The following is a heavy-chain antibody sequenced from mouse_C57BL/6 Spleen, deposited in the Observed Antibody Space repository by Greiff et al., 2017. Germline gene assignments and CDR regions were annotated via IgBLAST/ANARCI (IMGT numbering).Heavy chain of an antibody. CDR3: ARQGLLRYFDY. CDR2: ISSGGSYT. CDR1: GFTFSSYG. Sequence: EVQLQESGGDLVKPGGSLKLSCAASGFTFSSYGMSWVRQTQDKRLEWVATISSGGSYTYYPDSVKGRFTISRDNAKNTLYLQMSSLKSEDTAMYYCARQGLLRYFDYWGQGTTLTVSS. V-gene: IGHV5-6*01. D-gene: IGHD1-1*01. J-gene: IGHJ2*01.